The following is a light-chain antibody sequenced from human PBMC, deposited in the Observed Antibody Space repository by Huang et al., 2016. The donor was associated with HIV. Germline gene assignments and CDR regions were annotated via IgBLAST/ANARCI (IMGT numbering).Light chain of an antibody. J-gene: IGKJ3*01. V-gene: IGKV3-15*01. Sequence: EIVMTQSPSTLSVSPGERATLSCRASQSISNNLVWYQQKPGQAPRLLMYGVSTRVTCIPAMFSGSGSGTEFTLTISGLQSEDFAVYYCQQYNNWPPVFGPGTKVEIK. CDR2: GVS. CDR1: QSISNN. CDR3: QQYNNWPPV.